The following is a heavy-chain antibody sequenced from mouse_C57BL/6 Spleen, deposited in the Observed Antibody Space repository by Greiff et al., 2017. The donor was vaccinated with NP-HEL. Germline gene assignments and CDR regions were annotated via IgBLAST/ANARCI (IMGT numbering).Heavy chain of an antibody. J-gene: IGHJ3*01. V-gene: IGHV1-50*01. Sequence: VKLQQPGAELVKPGASVKLSCKASGYTFTSYWMQWVKQRPGQGLEWIGEIDPSDSYTNYNQKFKGKATLTVDTSSSTAYMQLSSLTSEDSAVYYCAIDDYWGQGTLVTVSA. CDR1: GYTFTSYW. CDR2: IDPSDSYT. CDR3: AIDDY.